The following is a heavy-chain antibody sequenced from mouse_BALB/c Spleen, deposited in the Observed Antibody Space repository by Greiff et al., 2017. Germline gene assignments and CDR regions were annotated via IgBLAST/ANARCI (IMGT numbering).Heavy chain of an antibody. Sequence: EVKLQESGPGLVKPSQSLSLTCTVTGYSITSDYAWNWIRQFPGNKLEWMGYISYSGSTSYNPSLKSRISITRDTSKNQFFLQLNSVTTEDTATYYCARGETLGHYFDYWGQGTTLTVSS. D-gene: IGHD4-1*01. V-gene: IGHV3-2*02. CDR2: ISYSGST. J-gene: IGHJ2*01. CDR1: GYSITSDYA. CDR3: ARGETLGHYFDY.